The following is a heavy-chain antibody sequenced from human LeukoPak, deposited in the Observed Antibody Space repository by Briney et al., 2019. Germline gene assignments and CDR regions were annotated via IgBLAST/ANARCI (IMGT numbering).Heavy chain of an antibody. CDR2: MNPNSGNT. D-gene: IGHD6-13*01. J-gene: IGHJ4*02. V-gene: IGHV1-8*01. Sequence: ASVKVSCKASGYTFTSYDINWVRQATGQGLEWMGWMNPNSGNTGYAQKFQGRVTMTRNTSISTAYMELSSLRSEDTAVYYCARGKPRIAAAILGYWGQGTLVTVSS. CDR1: GYTFTSYD. CDR3: ARGKPRIAAAILGY.